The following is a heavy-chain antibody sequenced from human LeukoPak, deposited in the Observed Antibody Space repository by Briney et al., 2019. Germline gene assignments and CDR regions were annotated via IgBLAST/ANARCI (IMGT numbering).Heavy chain of an antibody. CDR3: AEAKNRGDIVVVPAAQDY. D-gene: IGHD2-2*01. CDR1: GFTFSSYA. J-gene: IGHJ4*02. V-gene: IGHV3-23*01. Sequence: GGSLRLSCAASGFTFSSYAMSWVRQAPGKGLEWVSAISGSGGSTYYADSVKGRFTISRDNSKNTLYLQMNSLRAEDTAVYYCAEAKNRGDIVVVPAAQDYWGQGTLVTVSS. CDR2: ISGSGGST.